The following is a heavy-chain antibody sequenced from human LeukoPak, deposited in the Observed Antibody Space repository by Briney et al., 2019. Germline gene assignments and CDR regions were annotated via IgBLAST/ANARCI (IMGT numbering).Heavy chain of an antibody. CDR1: GFTFSSYG. J-gene: IGHJ4*02. D-gene: IGHD3-22*01. CDR3: AKTNYDSSGYYIDY. CDR2: IWYDGSNK. V-gene: IGHV3-33*06. Sequence: GRSLRLSCAASGFTFSSYGMHWVRQAPGKGLEWVAVIWYDGSNKYYADSVKGRFTISRDNSENTLYLQMNSLRAEDTAVYYCAKTNYDSSGYYIDYWGQGTLVTVSS.